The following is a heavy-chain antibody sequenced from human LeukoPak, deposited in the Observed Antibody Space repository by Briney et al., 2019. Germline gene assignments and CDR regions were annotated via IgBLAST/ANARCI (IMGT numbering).Heavy chain of an antibody. J-gene: IGHJ5*02. V-gene: IGHV3-74*01. CDR2: ISSGDGTNI. Sequence: GGSLRLSCAASGFTFSSYWMHWVRQAPGKGPVWISHISSGDGTNIGYADSVKGRFTISRDNAKNTLYLQMNSLGVEDTAVYYCARDRDYYDSTGYSRGRWFDPWGQGTLVTVSS. D-gene: IGHD3-22*01. CDR1: GFTFSSYW. CDR3: ARDRDYYDSTGYSRGRWFDP.